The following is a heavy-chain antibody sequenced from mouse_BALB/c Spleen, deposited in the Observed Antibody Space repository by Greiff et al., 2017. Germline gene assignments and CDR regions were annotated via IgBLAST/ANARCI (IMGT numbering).Heavy chain of an antibody. CDR2: ISDGGSYT. J-gene: IGHJ4*01. CDR1: GFTFSDYY. V-gene: IGHV5-4*02. D-gene: IGHD4-1*01. Sequence: EVKLVESGGGLVKPGGSLKLSCAASGFTFSDYYMYWVRQTPEKRLEWVATISDGGSYTYYPDSVKGRFTISRDNAKNNLYLQMSSLKSEDTAMYYCARDPLTSYAMDYWGQGTSVTVSS. CDR3: ARDPLTSYAMDY.